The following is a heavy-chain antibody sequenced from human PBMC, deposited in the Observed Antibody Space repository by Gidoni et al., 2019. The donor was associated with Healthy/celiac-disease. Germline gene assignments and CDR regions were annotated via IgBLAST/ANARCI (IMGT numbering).Heavy chain of an antibody. J-gene: IGHJ3*02. CDR1: GFTFTSSA. Sequence: QMQLVQSGPEVKKPGTSVKVSCKASGFTFTSSAMQWVRQARGQRLEWIGWIVVGSGNTNYAQKFQERVTITRDMSTSTAYMELSSLRSEDTAVYYCAAVSQYDSSGYYYVGDAFDIWGQGTMVTVSS. V-gene: IGHV1-58*02. CDR2: IVVGSGNT. CDR3: AAVSQYDSSGYYYVGDAFDI. D-gene: IGHD3-22*01.